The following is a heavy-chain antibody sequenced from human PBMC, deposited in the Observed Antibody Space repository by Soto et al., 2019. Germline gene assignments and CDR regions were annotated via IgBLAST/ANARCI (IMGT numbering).Heavy chain of an antibody. CDR2: INAGNGNT. Sequence: ASVKVSCKASGYTFTSYTMHWVRQAPGQRLEWMGWINAGNGNTKYSQKFQGRVTITADKSTSTAYMELSSLRSEDTAVYYCARDDPIGATVKYFQHWGKGTLVTVSS. CDR3: ARDDPIGATVKYFQH. D-gene: IGHD5-12*01. CDR1: GYTFTSYT. V-gene: IGHV1-3*01. J-gene: IGHJ1*01.